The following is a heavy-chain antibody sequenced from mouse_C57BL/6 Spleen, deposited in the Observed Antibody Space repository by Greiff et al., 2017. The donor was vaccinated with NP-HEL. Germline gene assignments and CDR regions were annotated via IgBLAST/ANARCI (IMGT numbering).Heavy chain of an antibody. CDR2: INYDGSST. CDR1: GFTFSDYY. Sequence: EVKLMESEGGLVQPGSSMKLSCTASGFTFSDYYMAWVRQVPEKGLEWVANINYDGSSTYYLDSLKSRFIISRDNAKNILYLQMSSLKSEDTATYYCARDLGSFSSFDVWGTGTTVTVSS. V-gene: IGHV5-16*01. CDR3: ARDLGSFSSFDV. D-gene: IGHD1-1*02. J-gene: IGHJ1*03.